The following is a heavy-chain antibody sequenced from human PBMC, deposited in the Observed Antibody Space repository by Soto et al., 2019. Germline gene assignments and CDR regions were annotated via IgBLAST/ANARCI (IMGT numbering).Heavy chain of an antibody. CDR1: GFTFRNYD. J-gene: IGHJ6*02. D-gene: IGHD1-1*01. V-gene: IGHV3-13*05. CDR3: XRTDRDFYGLDV. Sequence: EVQLVESGGGLVQPGGSLRLSCEASGFTFRNYDMHWVRQGTGKGLEWVSGISAAGDPDYADSVEGRFTISRENAQNXFFLQMXXLXXGXTAXXXXXRTDRDFYGLDVWGQGTTVIVSS. CDR2: ISAAGDP.